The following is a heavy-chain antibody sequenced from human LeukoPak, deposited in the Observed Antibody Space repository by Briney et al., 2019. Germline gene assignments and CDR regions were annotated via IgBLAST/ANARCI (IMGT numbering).Heavy chain of an antibody. V-gene: IGHV3-64*01. CDR2: ISSNGGST. Sequence: PGGSLRLSCAASAFTFSSYSMNWVRQAPGKGLEYVSAISSNGGSTYYANSVKGRFTISRDNSKNTLYLQMGSLRAEDMAVYYCARVAVTHAFDIWGQGTMVTVSS. CDR1: AFTFSSYS. D-gene: IGHD2-15*01. CDR3: ARVAVTHAFDI. J-gene: IGHJ3*02.